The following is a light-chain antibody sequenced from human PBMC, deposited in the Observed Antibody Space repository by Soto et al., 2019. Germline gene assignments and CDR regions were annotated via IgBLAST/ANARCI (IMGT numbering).Light chain of an antibody. CDR3: TSYTPTGALV. J-gene: IGLJ3*02. Sequence: QSALTQPASVSGSPGQSITVSCTGTNTDVGGYNYVSWYQHRPGKAPRLMIYEVRNRLSGVSNRFSGSKSGNTASLTISGLQSEDEADYYCTSYTPTGALVFGSGTKLPS. CDR1: NTDVGGYNY. V-gene: IGLV2-14*01. CDR2: EVR.